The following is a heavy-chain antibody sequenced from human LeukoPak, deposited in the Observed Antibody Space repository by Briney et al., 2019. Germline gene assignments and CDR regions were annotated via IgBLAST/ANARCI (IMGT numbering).Heavy chain of an antibody. D-gene: IGHD3-10*01. CDR1: GGSISSSNW. Sequence: SGTLSLTCAVSGGSISSSNWWIWVRQPPGKGLEWIGEIYHSGSTYYNPSLKSRVTISVDTSRNQFSLRLSSVTAADTAVYYCARHFGSGTYPLDYWGQGTLATVSS. CDR2: IYHSGST. CDR3: ARHFGSGTYPLDY. J-gene: IGHJ4*02. V-gene: IGHV4-4*02.